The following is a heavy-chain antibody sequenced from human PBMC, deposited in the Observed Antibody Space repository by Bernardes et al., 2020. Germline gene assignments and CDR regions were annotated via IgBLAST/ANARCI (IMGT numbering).Heavy chain of an antibody. CDR3: ARDNRVYGDYDVNWFDP. J-gene: IGHJ5*02. V-gene: IGHV3-53*01. Sequence: GGSLRLSCAASGFVVSRNYMNWVRQAPGKGLEWVSLIYSGGTTYYADSVKGRFTISRDNSKNTLYLQMNGLRAEDTAIYYCARDNRVYGDYDVNWFDPWGQGTLVTVSS. D-gene: IGHD4-17*01. CDR1: GFVVSRNY. CDR2: IYSGGTT.